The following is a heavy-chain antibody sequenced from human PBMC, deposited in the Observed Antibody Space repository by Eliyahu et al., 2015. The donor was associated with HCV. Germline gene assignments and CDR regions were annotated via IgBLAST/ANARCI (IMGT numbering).Heavy chain of an antibody. CDR1: GFTFSSYG. Sequence: EVQLVESGGGLVKPGGSLXLSCAASGFTFSSYGMNWXRQAXGKGLEWVXSISSSSSYIYYADSVKGRFTISRDNAKNSLYLQMNSLRAEDTAVYYCASSVVGVTGDSFDYWGQGTLVTVSS. D-gene: IGHD1-26*01. CDR3: ASSVVGVTGDSFDY. CDR2: ISSSSSYI. V-gene: IGHV3-21*01. J-gene: IGHJ4*02.